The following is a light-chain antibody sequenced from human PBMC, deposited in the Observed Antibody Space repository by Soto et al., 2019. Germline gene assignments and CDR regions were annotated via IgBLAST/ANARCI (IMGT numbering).Light chain of an antibody. CDR2: GNG. V-gene: IGLV1-40*01. J-gene: IGLJ3*02. CDR1: GSNIGAGYD. CDR3: QSYDSSLSGWVV. Sequence: QSVLTQPPSVSGAPGQRVTISCTGSGSNIGAGYDVHWYQHLPGRAPKLLIYGNGDRPSGVPDRFSGSKSGTSASLSITGLQAEDEADYYCQSYDSSLSGWVVFGGGTKLTVL.